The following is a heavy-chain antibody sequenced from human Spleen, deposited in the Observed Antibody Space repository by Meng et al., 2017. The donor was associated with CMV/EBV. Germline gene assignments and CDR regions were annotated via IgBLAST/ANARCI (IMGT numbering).Heavy chain of an antibody. V-gene: IGHV1-69*05. CDR3: ARASVDQDFGMNV. CDR1: GGTVSHYA. CDR2: IIPHFGTT. Sequence: SVKVSCKASGGTVSHYAVNWVRQAPGQGLEWMGGIIPHFGTTNSAQKFQGRVTITTDESTGTVYMELSRLRSEDTAVYYCARASVDQDFGMNVWGPGTTVTVSS. J-gene: IGHJ6*02. D-gene: IGHD2-2*01.